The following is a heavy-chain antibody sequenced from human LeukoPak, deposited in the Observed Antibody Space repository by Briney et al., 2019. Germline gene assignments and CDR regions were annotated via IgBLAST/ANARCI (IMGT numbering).Heavy chain of an antibody. D-gene: IGHD5-12*01. CDR3: AKDPENIVATIIDY. V-gene: IGHV3-23*01. Sequence: PGGSLRLSCAASGFTFSRYSMNWVRQAPGKGLEWVSGISGSGATTYYADSVKGRFTISRDNSKSTLYLQMNSLRAEDTAVYYCAKDPENIVATIIDYWGQGTLVTVSS. J-gene: IGHJ4*02. CDR1: GFTFSRYS. CDR2: ISGSGATT.